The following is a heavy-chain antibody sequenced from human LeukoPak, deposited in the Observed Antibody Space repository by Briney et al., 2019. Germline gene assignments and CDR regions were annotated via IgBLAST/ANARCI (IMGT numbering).Heavy chain of an antibody. V-gene: IGHV4-34*01. CDR2: INHSGST. D-gene: IGHD2-2*02. CDR3: ARGVSLGYCSSTSCYNDWFDP. CDR1: GGSFSGYY. J-gene: IGHJ5*02. Sequence: PSETLSLTCAVYGGSFSGYYWSWTRQPPGKGLEWIGEINHSGSTNYNPSLKSRVTISVDTSKNQFSLKLSSVTAADTAVYHCARGVSLGYCSSTSCYNDWFDPWGQGTLVTVSS.